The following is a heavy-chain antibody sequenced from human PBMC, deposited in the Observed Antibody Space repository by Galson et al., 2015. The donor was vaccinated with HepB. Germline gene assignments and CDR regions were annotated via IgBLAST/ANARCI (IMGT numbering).Heavy chain of an antibody. CDR1: GYSFSNYG. V-gene: IGHV1-18*01. CDR2: FSGYDGST. CDR3: ARDSRLELRLNNYFSYGMDV. Sequence: SVKVSCKASGYSFSNYGLSWIRQAPGPGLEWMGWFSGYDGSTNYAQKFQGRVTMTADASTGTAYLELRNLRSDATAVYYCARDSRLELRLNNYFSYGMDVWGQGSAFTVSS. J-gene: IGHJ6*02. D-gene: IGHD1-1*01.